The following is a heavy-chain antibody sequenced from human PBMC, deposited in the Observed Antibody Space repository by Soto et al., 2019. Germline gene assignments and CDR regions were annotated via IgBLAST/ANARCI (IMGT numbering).Heavy chain of an antibody. V-gene: IGHV3-73*01. CDR1: GFTFSGSA. D-gene: IGHD3-9*01. J-gene: IGHJ4*02. CDR3: TRHQEGKYYDILTGYYPFDY. CDR2: IRSKANSYAT. Sequence: EVQLVESGGGLVQPGGSLKLSCAASGFTFSGSAMHWVRQASGKGLEWVGRIRSKANSYATAYAASVKGRFTISRDDSKNTAYLQMNSLKTEDTAVYYCTRHQEGKYYDILTGYYPFDYWGQGTLVTVSS.